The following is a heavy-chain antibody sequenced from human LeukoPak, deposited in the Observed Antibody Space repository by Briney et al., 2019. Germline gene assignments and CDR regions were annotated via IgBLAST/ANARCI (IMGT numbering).Heavy chain of an antibody. Sequence: SETLSLTCAVYGGSFSGYYWSWIRQPPGKGLEWIGEINHSGSTNYNPSLKSRVTISVDTSKNQFSLKLSSVTAADTAVYYCAGPLRNWGSGSNNWFDPWGQGTLVTVSS. D-gene: IGHD3-10*01. J-gene: IGHJ5*02. CDR1: GGSFSGYY. CDR3: AGPLRNWGSGSNNWFDP. V-gene: IGHV4-34*01. CDR2: INHSGST.